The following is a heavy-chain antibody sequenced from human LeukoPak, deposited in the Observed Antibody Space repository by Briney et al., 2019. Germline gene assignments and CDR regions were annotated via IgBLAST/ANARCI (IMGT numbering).Heavy chain of an antibody. J-gene: IGHJ6*03. D-gene: IGHD2-2*01. CDR1: GFTFSSYW. Sequence: PGGSLRLSCAASGFTFSSYWMSWVRQAPGKGLEWVANIKQDGSEEYYVDSVKGRFTISRDNAKNSLYLQMNSLRAEDTAVYYCARGADCSSTSCYGGHYYYYYMDVWGKGTTVTVSS. CDR2: IKQDGSEE. CDR3: ARGADCSSTSCYGGHYYYYYMDV. V-gene: IGHV3-7*01.